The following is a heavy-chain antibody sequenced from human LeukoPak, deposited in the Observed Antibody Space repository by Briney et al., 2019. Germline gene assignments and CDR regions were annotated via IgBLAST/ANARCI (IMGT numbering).Heavy chain of an antibody. J-gene: IGHJ3*02. D-gene: IGHD4-17*01. CDR1: GFTFSSYW. CDR3: AKDRTTVTDDDAFDI. V-gene: IGHV3-74*01. Sequence: PGGSLRLSCAASGFTFSSYWMHWVRQAPGKGLVWVSRINSDGSSTNYADSVKGRFTISRDNAKNTLYLQMNSLRAEDTAVYYCAKDRTTVTDDDAFDIWGQGTMVTVSS. CDR2: INSDGSST.